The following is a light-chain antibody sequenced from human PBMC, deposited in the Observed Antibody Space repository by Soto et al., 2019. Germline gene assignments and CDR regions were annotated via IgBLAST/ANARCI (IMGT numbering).Light chain of an antibody. CDR3: SAYTSSNTVV. CDR2: GVS. V-gene: IGLV2-14*01. CDR1: SSDVGGYRH. J-gene: IGLJ2*01. Sequence: QSALTQPASVSGSPGQSITLSCTGSSSDVGGYRHVSWHQQHPGKAPQLLIYGVSNRPSGVSSRFSGSKSGNTASLTISGLQAEDEAHYYCSAYTSSNTVVVGGGTKVTVL.